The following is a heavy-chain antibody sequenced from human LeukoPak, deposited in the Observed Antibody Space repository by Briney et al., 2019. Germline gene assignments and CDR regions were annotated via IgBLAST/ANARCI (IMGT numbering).Heavy chain of an antibody. V-gene: IGHV5-51*01. CDR1: GYYFISYW. J-gene: IGHJ4*02. CDR2: ISPGDPEI. CDR3: ARRTYFDTRHFDY. Sequence: GESLKISCKGSGYYFISYWIGWVRQLPGKGLEWMGIISPGDPEIRYSPSFQGQVTISADKSISTAFLQWSNLKASDSAIYFCARRTYFDTRHFDYWGQGTLVTVSS. D-gene: IGHD3-22*01.